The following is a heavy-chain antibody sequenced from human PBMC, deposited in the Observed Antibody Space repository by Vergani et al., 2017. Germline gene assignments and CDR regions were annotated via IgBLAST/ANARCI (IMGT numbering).Heavy chain of an antibody. Sequence: QVQLVQSGAEVKKPGSSVKVSCKASGGTFSSYAISWVRQAPGQGLEWMGGIIPIFGTANYAQKFQGRVTITADESTSTAYMELSSLRSEDTAVYYCARDGPDSSGYYFHDAFDIWGQGTMVTVSS. V-gene: IGHV1-69*01. CDR1: GGTFSSYA. CDR3: ARDGPDSSGYYFHDAFDI. D-gene: IGHD3-22*01. CDR2: IIPIFGTA. J-gene: IGHJ3*02.